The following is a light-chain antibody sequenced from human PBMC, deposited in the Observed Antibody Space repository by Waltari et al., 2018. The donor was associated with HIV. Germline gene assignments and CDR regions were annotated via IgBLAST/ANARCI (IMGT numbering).Light chain of an antibody. CDR3: AAWDDSLNGWV. Sequence: QSVLTQPPSASGTPGQRVTISCSGSSSTIGSYTVNWYQQLPGTAPKLLIYSNNQRPSGGTGRFSGSKAGTSASLAISGLQSEDEADYYCAAWDDSLNGWVFGGGTKLTVL. J-gene: IGLJ3*02. CDR2: SNN. V-gene: IGLV1-44*01. CDR1: SSTIGSYT.